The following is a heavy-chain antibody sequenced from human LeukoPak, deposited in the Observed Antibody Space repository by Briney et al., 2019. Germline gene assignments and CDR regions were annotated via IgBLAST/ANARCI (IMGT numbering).Heavy chain of an antibody. CDR2: ISLSGQT. D-gene: IGHD1-26*01. Sequence: SETLSLTCGVSGGSIRSTNWWSWVRQPPGQGLEWIGEISLSGQTNFNPSLNGRVTMSLDESRNQLSLKLTSVTAADTAIYYCSTESGAFCPFGYWGQGTLVIVPP. CDR1: GGSIRSTNW. J-gene: IGHJ4*02. CDR3: STESGAFCPFGY. V-gene: IGHV4/OR15-8*02.